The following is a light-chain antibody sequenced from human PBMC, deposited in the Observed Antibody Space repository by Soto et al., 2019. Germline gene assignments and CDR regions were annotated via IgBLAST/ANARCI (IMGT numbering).Light chain of an antibody. CDR2: GAS. J-gene: IGKJ1*01. CDR1: QSLADNY. V-gene: IGKV3-20*01. Sequence: EVVLTQSPGTLSLSPGDRAALSCRASQSLADNYLAWYQQKRGQAPRLLMYGASTRLTGIPDRFSGSGSGTDFTLITTRLEPEDFAVYYCQQYGSSPRTFGQGTKVEIK. CDR3: QQYGSSPRT.